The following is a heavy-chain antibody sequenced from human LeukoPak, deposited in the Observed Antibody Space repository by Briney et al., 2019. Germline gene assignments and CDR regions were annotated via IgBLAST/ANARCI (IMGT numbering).Heavy chain of an antibody. J-gene: IGHJ4*02. D-gene: IGHD6-19*01. CDR3: VRGSNGWSGFDY. Sequence: GGSLRLSCAASGFTFSDYWMYWIRHTPGKGLVWVSRISGDGSSTNYEDSVKGRFTISRDNAENTLYVQMNSLRADDAAVYYCVRGSNGWSGFDYWGQGTLVTVSS. V-gene: IGHV3-74*01. CDR1: GFTFSDYW. CDR2: ISGDGSST.